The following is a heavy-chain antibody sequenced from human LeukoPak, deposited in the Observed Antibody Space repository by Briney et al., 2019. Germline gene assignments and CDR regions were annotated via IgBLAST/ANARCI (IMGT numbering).Heavy chain of an antibody. D-gene: IGHD2-2*01. J-gene: IGHJ4*02. CDR1: GGSISSYY. CDR3: ARHAAFAEYQSHLTHFDY. V-gene: IGHV4-59*08. CDR2: IYHSGST. Sequence: SETLSLTCTVSGGSISSYYWSWIRQPPGKRLEWIGYIYHSGSTNYNSSLKSRVTISVDTSKNQFSLKLSSVTAADAAVYYCARHAAFAEYQSHLTHFDYWGQGTLVTVSS.